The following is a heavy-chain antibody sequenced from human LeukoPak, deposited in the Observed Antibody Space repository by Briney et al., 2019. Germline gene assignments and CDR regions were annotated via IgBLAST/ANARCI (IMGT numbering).Heavy chain of an antibody. CDR2: ISGSGGVT. V-gene: IGHV3-23*01. D-gene: IGHD3-16*01. CDR3: TKVMSITEYYWYGMDV. CDR1: GFTFSNYA. Sequence: GESLRLSCAASGFTFSNYAMTWVRQSPGKGLEWVSGISGSGGVTDYVDSVKGRFTISRDNFKNTVYLQMSSLRVEDTAVYYCTKVMSITEYYWYGMDVWGQGTTVTVSS. J-gene: IGHJ6*02.